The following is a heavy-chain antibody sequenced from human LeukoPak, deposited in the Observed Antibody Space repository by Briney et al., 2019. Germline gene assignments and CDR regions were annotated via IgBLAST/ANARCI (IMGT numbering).Heavy chain of an antibody. CDR2: ISYDGSNK. J-gene: IGHJ1*01. CDR3: AKAREVVVAATPPQH. D-gene: IGHD2-15*01. CDR1: GFTFGSYG. Sequence: GGSLRLSCAASGFTFGSYGMHWVRQAPGKGLEWVAVISYDGSNKYYADSVKGRFTISRDNSKNTLYLQMNSLRAEDTAVYYCAKAREVVVAATPPQHWGQGTLVTVSS. V-gene: IGHV3-30*18.